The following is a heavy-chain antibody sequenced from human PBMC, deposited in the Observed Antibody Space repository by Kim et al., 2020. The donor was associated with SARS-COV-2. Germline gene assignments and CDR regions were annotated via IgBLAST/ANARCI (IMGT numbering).Heavy chain of an antibody. CDR3: ARDNDRGGHYDQFDY. V-gene: IGHV3-33*01. Sequence: GGSLRLSCAVSGFGFSSYGMHWVRQAPGKGLEWVAVIRYDGSKKYYRDSVKGRFTAPRDDSKNTVYLEMTSLRVEDTAVYNWARDNDRGGHYDQFDYWGQGTLVTVSS. CDR2: IRYDGSKK. CDR1: GFGFSSYG. D-gene: IGHD3-3*01. J-gene: IGHJ4*02.